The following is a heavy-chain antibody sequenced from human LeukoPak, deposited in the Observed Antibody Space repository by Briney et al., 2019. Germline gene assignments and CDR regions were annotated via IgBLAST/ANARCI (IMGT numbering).Heavy chain of an antibody. CDR1: GYTFTSYG. J-gene: IGHJ4*02. D-gene: IGHD6-19*01. CDR2: ISAYNGNT. CDR3: ARARQKGSGWYVSDY. V-gene: IGHV1-18*01. Sequence: VSVKVSCKASGYTFTSYGISWVRQAPGQGLEWMGWISAYNGNTNYAQKLQGRVTMTTDTSTSTAYMELSSLRSEDTAVYYCARARQKGSGWYVSDYWGQGTLVTVSS.